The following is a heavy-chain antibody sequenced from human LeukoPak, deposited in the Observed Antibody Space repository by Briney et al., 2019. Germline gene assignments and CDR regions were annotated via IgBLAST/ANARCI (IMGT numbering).Heavy chain of an antibody. CDR3: ARHIGGSYMDDAFDI. CDR1: GYSLATYW. Sequence: GESLKISCEASGYSLATYWIGWVRQIPGQGLEWRGIIYAGESDTRYSSSFEGQVFISADKSSSTASLQWNSLKASDTAMYYCARHIGGSYMDDAFDIWGQGTMVTVSS. CDR2: IYAGESDT. V-gene: IGHV5-51*01. D-gene: IGHD1-26*01. J-gene: IGHJ3*02.